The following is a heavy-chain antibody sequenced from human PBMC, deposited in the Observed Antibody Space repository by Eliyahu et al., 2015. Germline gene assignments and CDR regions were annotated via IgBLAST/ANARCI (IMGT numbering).Heavy chain of an antibody. J-gene: IGHJ5*02. V-gene: IGHV3-49*03. CDR3: AGGYGFA. Sequence: EAHLVESXGGLVEPGRSLXLSCTXSGFPFGDHSMSWFRQAPGMGLESXGFIRSSVKGGTAEYAASVEGRFFISRDDSKRIAYLDMNSLIMEDTAMYYCAGGYGFAWGQGTLVTVSS. CDR2: IRSSVKGGTA. CDR1: GFPFGDHS. D-gene: IGHD3-16*01.